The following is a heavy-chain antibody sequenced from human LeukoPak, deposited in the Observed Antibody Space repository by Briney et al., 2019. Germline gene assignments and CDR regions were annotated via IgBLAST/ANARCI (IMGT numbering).Heavy chain of an antibody. D-gene: IGHD1-7*01. CDR3: ARDQGMTFIGELRRKYYYYYMDG. J-gene: IGHJ6*03. CDR2: INPSGGST. V-gene: IGHV1-46*01. Sequence: GASVKVSCKASGGTFSSYAISWVRQAPGQGLEWMGIINPSGGSTSYAQKFQGRVTMTRDMSTSTVYMELSSLRSEDTAVYYCARDQGMTFIGELRRKYYYYYMDGGGKGTTVTVSS. CDR1: GGTFSSYA.